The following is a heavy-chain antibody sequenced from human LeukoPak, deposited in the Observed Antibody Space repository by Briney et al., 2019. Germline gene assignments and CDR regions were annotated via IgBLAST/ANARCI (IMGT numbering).Heavy chain of an antibody. V-gene: IGHV1-69*05. CDR3: ARALSYCGGDCYSLDYYYYYMDV. CDR2: IIPIFGTA. CDR1: GGTFSSYA. Sequence: ASVKVSCKAFGGTFSSYAISWVRQAPGQGLEWMGGIIPIFGTANYAQKFQGRVTITTDESTSTAYMELSSLRSEDTAVYYCARALSYCGGDCYSLDYYYYYMDVWGKGTTVTVSS. D-gene: IGHD2-21*02. J-gene: IGHJ6*03.